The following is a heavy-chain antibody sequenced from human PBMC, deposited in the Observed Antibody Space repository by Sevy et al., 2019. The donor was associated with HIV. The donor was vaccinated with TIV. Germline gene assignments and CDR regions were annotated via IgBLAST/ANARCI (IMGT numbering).Heavy chain of an antibody. Sequence: SETLSLTCTVSGGSISSGNYYWHWIRQPPGKGLEWIGYIPYTGNTYYNPSLKSPVTISVDTSNNQFSLRLTSVTAADTAVYYCARGGYYYDNAAYYAFDSWGQGTLVTVSS. CDR2: IPYTGNT. CDR3: ARGGYYYDNAAYYAFDS. CDR1: GGSISSGNYY. J-gene: IGHJ4*02. D-gene: IGHD3-22*01. V-gene: IGHV4-30-4*01.